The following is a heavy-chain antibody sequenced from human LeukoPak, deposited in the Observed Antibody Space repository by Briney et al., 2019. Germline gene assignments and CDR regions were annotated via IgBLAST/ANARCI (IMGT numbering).Heavy chain of an antibody. J-gene: IGHJ4*02. CDR1: GFTFSDYY. CDR2: ISSSGSTI. Sequence: PGGSLRLSSAASGFTFSDYYMSWIRQAPGKGLEWVSYISSSGSTIYYADSVKCRFTISRDNAKNSLYLQMNSLRAEDTAVYYCARDGLDFWSGYYFDYWGQGTLVTVSS. CDR3: ARDGLDFWSGYYFDY. V-gene: IGHV3-11*01. D-gene: IGHD3-3*01.